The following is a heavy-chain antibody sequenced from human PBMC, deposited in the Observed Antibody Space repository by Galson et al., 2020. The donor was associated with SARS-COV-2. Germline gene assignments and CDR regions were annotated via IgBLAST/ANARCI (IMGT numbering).Heavy chain of an antibody. CDR1: GFSFISYS. CDR3: ASNYYDTSGQPDY. CDR2: ISRSSSTI. Sequence: GGSLRLSCAASGFSFISYSMNWVRQAPGKGLELVSYISRSSSTIYYADSVKGRFTISRDNAKNSLYLQMNSLRAEDTAVYYCASNYYDTSGQPDYWGQGTLVTVSS. D-gene: IGHD3-22*01. V-gene: IGHV3-48*01. J-gene: IGHJ4*02.